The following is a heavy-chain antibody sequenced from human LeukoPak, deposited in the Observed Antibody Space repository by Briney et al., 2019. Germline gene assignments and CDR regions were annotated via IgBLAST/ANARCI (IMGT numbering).Heavy chain of an antibody. CDR3: ARRAGAYSHPYDY. V-gene: IGHV3-53*01. D-gene: IGHD4/OR15-4a*01. J-gene: IGHJ4*02. Sequence: GGSLRLSCAASGFTVSSNSMSWVRQAPGKGLEWVSFIYSGGSTYYADSVKGRFTVSRDNSKNTLYLQMNSLRADDTAVYYCARRAGAYSHPYDYWGQGTLVTVSS. CDR1: GFTVSSNS. CDR2: IYSGGST.